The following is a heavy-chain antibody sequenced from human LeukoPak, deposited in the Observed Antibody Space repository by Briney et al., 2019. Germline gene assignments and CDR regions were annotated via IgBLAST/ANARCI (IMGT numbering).Heavy chain of an antibody. Sequence: GGSLRLSCAASGFTFSSYGMHWVRQAPGKGLEWVAVISYDGSNKYYADSVKGRFTISRDNSKNTLYLQMNSLRAEDTAVYYCAKSSAVAGRRYFDYWGREPWSPSPQ. V-gene: IGHV3-30*18. CDR1: GFTFSSYG. J-gene: IGHJ4*02. D-gene: IGHD6-19*01. CDR2: ISYDGSNK. CDR3: AKSSAVAGRRYFDY.